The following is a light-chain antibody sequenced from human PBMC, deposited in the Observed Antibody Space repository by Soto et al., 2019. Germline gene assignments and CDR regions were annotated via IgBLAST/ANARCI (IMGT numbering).Light chain of an antibody. CDR2: GNS. V-gene: IGLV1-40*01. Sequence: QSVLTNPPSVSGAPGHRVTISCTGSSSNIGAGYDVHWYQQLPGTAPKLLIYGNSNRPSGVPDRFSGSKSGTSASLAITGLQAEDEADYYCQSYDSSLRGWVFGGGTKLTVL. CDR1: SSNIGAGYD. CDR3: QSYDSSLRGWV. J-gene: IGLJ3*02.